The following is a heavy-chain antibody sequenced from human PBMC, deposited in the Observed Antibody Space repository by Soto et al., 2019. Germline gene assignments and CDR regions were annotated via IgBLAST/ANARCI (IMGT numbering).Heavy chain of an antibody. Sequence: VGSLRLSCAASGFTFSTYAMSWVRQAPGKGLEWVSGLSGSGRTTYYADSVKGRFTISRDNSKKKLFMQLNSLRAEDTAVYYCAKHLVVDISTGYSNVALDSWGQGTLVTVYS. CDR3: AKHLVVDISTGYSNVALDS. D-gene: IGHD3-9*01. J-gene: IGHJ4*02. CDR1: GFTFSTYA. CDR2: LSGSGRTT. V-gene: IGHV3-23*01.